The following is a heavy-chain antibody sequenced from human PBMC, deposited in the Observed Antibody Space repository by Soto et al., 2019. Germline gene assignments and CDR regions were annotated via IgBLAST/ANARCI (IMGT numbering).Heavy chain of an antibody. CDR1: GYTFTSYS. CDR2: INAGNGNT. CDR3: ALTEKYAQYSFDY. J-gene: IGHJ4*02. Sequence: ASVYVPCKASGYTFTSYSMHWVRQAPGQRLELMGWINAGNGNTKYSQKFQGRVTITRDTSSSTAYMELSSLRSEDTAVYYCALTEKYAQYSFDYWGQGYLISV. V-gene: IGHV1-3*01.